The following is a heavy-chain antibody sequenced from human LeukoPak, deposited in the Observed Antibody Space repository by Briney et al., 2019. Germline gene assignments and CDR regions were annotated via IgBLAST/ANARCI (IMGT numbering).Heavy chain of an antibody. J-gene: IGHJ4*02. CDR2: IYYSGST. V-gene: IGHV4-39*01. CDR1: GGSISSSSYY. Sequence: PSETLSLTCTVSGGSISSSSYYWGWIRQPPGKGLEWIGSIYYSGSTYYNPSLKSRVTISVDTSKNQFSLKLSSVTAADTAVYYCARHDGRYGSSGYGEYWGQGTLVTVSS. CDR3: ARHDGRYGSSGYGEY. D-gene: IGHD3-22*01.